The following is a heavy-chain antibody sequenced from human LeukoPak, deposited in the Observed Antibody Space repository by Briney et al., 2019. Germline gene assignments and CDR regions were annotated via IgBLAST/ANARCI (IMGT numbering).Heavy chain of an antibody. D-gene: IGHD3-22*01. J-gene: IGHJ3*02. CDR2: ISGSGGST. CDR1: GFTVSSNY. CDR3: ARDLVLDTMIVVVITYDAFDI. V-gene: IGHV3-23*01. Sequence: PGGSLRLSCAASGFTVSSNYMSWVRQAPGKGLEWVSAISGSGGSTYYADSVKGRFTISRDNSKNTLYLQMNSLRAEDTAVYYCARDLVLDTMIVVVITYDAFDIWGQGTMVTVSS.